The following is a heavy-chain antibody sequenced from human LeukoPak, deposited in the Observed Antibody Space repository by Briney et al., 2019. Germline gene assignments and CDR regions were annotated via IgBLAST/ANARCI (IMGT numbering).Heavy chain of an antibody. Sequence: GSLRLSCAASGFTFSSYSMNWVRQAPGKGLEWIGSIYHSGSTYYNPSLKSRITISVDTSKNQFSLKLSSVTATDTAVYYCARDGLWFGEFKSLYWGRGTLVTVSS. J-gene: IGHJ4*02. V-gene: IGHV4-38-2*02. D-gene: IGHD3-10*01. CDR3: ARDGLWFGEFKSLY. CDR2: IYHSGST. CDR1: GFTFSSYS.